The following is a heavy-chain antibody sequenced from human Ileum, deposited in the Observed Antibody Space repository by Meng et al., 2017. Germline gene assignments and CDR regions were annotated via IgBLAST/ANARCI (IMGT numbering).Heavy chain of an antibody. CDR3: ARVVDGGEGPYYYYYGMDV. CDR2: IIPIFGTA. D-gene: IGHD3-16*01. CDR1: GGTFSSYA. J-gene: IGHJ6*02. V-gene: IGHV1-69*06. Sequence: SVKVSCKASGGTFSSYAISWVRQAPGQGLGWMGGIIPIFGTANYAQKFKGRVTITSDKSTSTAYRKLSSLRSEDTAVYYCARVVDGGEGPYYYYYGMDVWGQGTTVTVSS.